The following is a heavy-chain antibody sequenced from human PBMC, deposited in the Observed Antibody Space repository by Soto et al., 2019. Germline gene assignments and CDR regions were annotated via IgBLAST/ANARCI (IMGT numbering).Heavy chain of an antibody. Sequence: PGGSLRLSCAASGFTFSGSAMHWVRQASGKGLEWVGRIRSKANSYATAYAASVKGRFTISRDDSKNTAYLQMNSLKTEDTAVYYCTREGDRIAAAGTGFDYWGQGTLVTVSS. V-gene: IGHV3-73*01. J-gene: IGHJ4*02. CDR1: GFTFSGSA. CDR3: TREGDRIAAAGTGFDY. D-gene: IGHD6-13*01. CDR2: IRSKANSYAT.